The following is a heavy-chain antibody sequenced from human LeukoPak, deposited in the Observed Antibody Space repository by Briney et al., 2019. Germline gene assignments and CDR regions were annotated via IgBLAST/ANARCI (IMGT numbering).Heavy chain of an antibody. D-gene: IGHD4-17*01. V-gene: IGHV1-18*01. CDR1: GYTFTSYG. Sequence: ASVRVSCTASGYTFTSYGISWVRQAPGQGLEWMGWISAYNGNTNYAQKLQGRVTMTTDTSTSTAYMELRSLRSDDTAVYYCARLNYGDYLDYWGQGTLVTVSS. J-gene: IGHJ4*02. CDR2: ISAYNGNT. CDR3: ARLNYGDYLDY.